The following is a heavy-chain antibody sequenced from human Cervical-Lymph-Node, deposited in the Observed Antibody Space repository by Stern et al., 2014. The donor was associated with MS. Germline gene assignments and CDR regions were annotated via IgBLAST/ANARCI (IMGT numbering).Heavy chain of an antibody. D-gene: IGHD3-3*01. J-gene: IGHJ5*02. Sequence: QVQLVQWGAGLLKPSETLSLTCAVYGGSFSGYYWSWIRQPPGKGLEWIGEINHSGSTNYNPSLKSRVTISVDTSKNQFSLKLSSVTAADTAVYYCARFTIFGVDPNWFDPWGQGTLVTVSS. CDR2: INHSGST. CDR3: ARFTIFGVDPNWFDP. CDR1: GGSFSGYY. V-gene: IGHV4-34*01.